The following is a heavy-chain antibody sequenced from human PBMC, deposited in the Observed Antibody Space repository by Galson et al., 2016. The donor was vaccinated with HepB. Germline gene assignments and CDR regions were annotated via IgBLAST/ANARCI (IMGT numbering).Heavy chain of an antibody. CDR1: GFTFSSYW. J-gene: IGHJ4*02. CDR3: ARDDYRVFGH. D-gene: IGHD4-11*01. V-gene: IGHV3-7*05. Sequence: SLRLSCAASGFTFSSYWMSWVRQAPGKGLELVVNINVDGSEEYYADSVRGRFTISRDNAKNSMYLQMNSLRVEDTAVYYCARDDYRVFGHWGQGTLVTVSS. CDR2: INVDGSEE.